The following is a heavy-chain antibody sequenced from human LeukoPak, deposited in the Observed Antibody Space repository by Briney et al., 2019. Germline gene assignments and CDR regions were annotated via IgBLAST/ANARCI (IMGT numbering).Heavy chain of an antibody. D-gene: IGHD2-21*01. CDR1: GGSISSYY. CDR3: ARDHSPYGMDV. V-gene: IGHV4-59*01. Sequence: SEPLSLPCTVSGGSISSYYWSWIRQPPGKGLEWIGYIYYSGSTNYNPSLKSRVTISVDTSKNQFSLKLSSVTAADTAVYYCARDHSPYGMDVWGKGTTVTVSS. CDR2: IYYSGST. J-gene: IGHJ6*04.